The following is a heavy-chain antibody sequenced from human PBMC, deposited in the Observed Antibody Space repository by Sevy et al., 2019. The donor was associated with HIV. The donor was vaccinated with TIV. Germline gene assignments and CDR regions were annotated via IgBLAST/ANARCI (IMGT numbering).Heavy chain of an antibody. Sequence: GGSLRLSCAASGFTFSSYSMNWVRQAPGKGLEWVSSISSSSSYIYYADSVKGRFTISRDNAKNSLYLQRNSLRAEDTAVYYCARVGLLEYSSSSLSITYTSTLDYWGQGTLVTVSS. CDR2: ISSSSSYI. J-gene: IGHJ4*02. D-gene: IGHD6-6*01. V-gene: IGHV3-21*01. CDR3: ARVGLLEYSSSSLSITYTSTLDY. CDR1: GFTFSSYS.